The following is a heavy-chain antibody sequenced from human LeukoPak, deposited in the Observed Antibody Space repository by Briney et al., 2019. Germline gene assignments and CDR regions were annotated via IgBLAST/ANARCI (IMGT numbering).Heavy chain of an antibody. CDR2: IEPKSGNT. J-gene: IGHJ4*02. V-gene: IGHV1-2*02. CDR3: VRVIYDDSGYPTADY. D-gene: IGHD3-22*01. Sequence: GASVKVSCKPSGYTFSDYYMHWARQAPGQGLEWMGWIEPKSGNTRYAPKFQGRVTMTRDTSITTAYLELSSLTSDDTGVYYCVRVIYDDSGYPTADYWGPGTLVTVSS. CDR1: GYTFSDYY.